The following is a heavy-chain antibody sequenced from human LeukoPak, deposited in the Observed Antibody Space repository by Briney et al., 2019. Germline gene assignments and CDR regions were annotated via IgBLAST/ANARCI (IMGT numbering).Heavy chain of an antibody. CDR3: ARGAYYYDSSGYFTFHI. D-gene: IGHD3-22*01. J-gene: IGHJ3*02. V-gene: IGHV4-34*01. CDR2: SNHSGST. CDR1: GGSFSGYY. Sequence: SETLSLTCAVYGGSFSGYYWSWIRQPPGKGLEWIGESNHSGSTNYNPSLKSRVTMSVDTSKNQFSLKLSSVTAADTAVYYCARGAYYYDSSGYFTFHIWGQGTMVTVSS.